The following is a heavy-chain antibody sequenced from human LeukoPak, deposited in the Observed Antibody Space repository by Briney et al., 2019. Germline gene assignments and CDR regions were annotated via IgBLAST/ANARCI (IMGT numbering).Heavy chain of an antibody. Sequence: GGSLRLSCAASGFTFSSYSMNWVRQAPGKGLEWVSSISSSSSYIYYADSVKGRFTISRDNAKNSLYLQMNSLRAEDTAVYYCARDTQGRGSSSYYMDVWGKGTTATVSS. D-gene: IGHD6-6*01. CDR1: GFTFSSYS. CDR3: ARDTQGRGSSSYYMDV. J-gene: IGHJ6*03. CDR2: ISSSSSYI. V-gene: IGHV3-21*01.